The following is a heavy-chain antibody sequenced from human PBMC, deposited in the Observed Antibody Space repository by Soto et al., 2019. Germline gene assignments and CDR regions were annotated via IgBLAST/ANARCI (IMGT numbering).Heavy chain of an antibody. CDR2: ISAYNGNT. D-gene: IGHD5-12*01. Sequence: ASVKVSCKASGYTFTSYGISWVRQAPGQGLEWMGWISAYNGNTNYAQKLQGRVTMTTDTSTSTAYMELRSLRSDDTAVYYCARIYSGYDYGRLDYWGQGTLVTVSS. V-gene: IGHV1-18*01. CDR3: ARIYSGYDYGRLDY. CDR1: GYTFTSYG. J-gene: IGHJ4*02.